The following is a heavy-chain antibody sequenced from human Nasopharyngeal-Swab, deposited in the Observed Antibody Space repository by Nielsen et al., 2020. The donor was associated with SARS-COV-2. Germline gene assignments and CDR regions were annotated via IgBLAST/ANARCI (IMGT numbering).Heavy chain of an antibody. CDR2: ISGSGGTI. D-gene: IGHD7-27*01. CDR1: GFTFSDYY. CDR3: ARDRANWDFDY. Sequence: GESLKISCAASGFTFSDYYMSWIRQAPGKGLEYISYISGSGGTIYYGDSMKGRFTTSRDNAKNSLHLQMNNLRAEDTAVYYCARDRANWDFDYWGQGTLVTVSS. V-gene: IGHV3-11*04. J-gene: IGHJ4*02.